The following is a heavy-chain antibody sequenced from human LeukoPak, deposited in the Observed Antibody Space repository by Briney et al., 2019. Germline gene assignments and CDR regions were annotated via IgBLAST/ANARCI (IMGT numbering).Heavy chain of an antibody. CDR1: GFTFSSYW. CDR2: IKQDGSEK. CDR3: AGDLNGGATDY. D-gene: IGHD1-26*01. Sequence: GGSLRLSCAASGFTFSSYWMSWVRQAPGKGLEWVANIKQDGSEKYYVDSVKGRFTISRDNAKNSLYLQMNSLRAEDTAVYYCAGDLNGGATDYWGQGTLVTVSS. V-gene: IGHV3-7*01. J-gene: IGHJ4*02.